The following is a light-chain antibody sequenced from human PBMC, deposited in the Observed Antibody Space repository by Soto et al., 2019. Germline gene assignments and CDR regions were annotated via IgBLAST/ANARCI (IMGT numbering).Light chain of an antibody. CDR1: SSDVGGYNF. J-gene: IGLJ3*02. Sequence: QSALIQPRSVSGSPGQSVTISCTGTSSDVGGYNFVSWYQQHPGKVPRLMIYDVTKRPTWVPDRFSGSKSGNTASLTISGLLFEDEADYYCSSYAGRDTLGMFGGGTKLTVL. CDR3: SSYAGRDTLGM. V-gene: IGLV2-11*01. CDR2: DVT.